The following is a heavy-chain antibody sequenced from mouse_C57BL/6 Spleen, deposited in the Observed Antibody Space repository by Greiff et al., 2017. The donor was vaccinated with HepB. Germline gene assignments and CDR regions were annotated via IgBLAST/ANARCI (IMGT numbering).Heavy chain of an antibody. Sequence: VKLQESGPELVKPGASVKISCKASGYAFSSSWMNWVKQRPGKGLEWIGRIYPGDGDTNYNGKFKGKATLTADKSSSTAYMQLSSLTSEDSAVYFCARGTGSPWFAYWGQGTLVTVSA. V-gene: IGHV1-82*01. CDR2: IYPGDGDT. J-gene: IGHJ3*01. CDR1: GYAFSSSW. D-gene: IGHD4-1*01. CDR3: ARGTGSPWFAY.